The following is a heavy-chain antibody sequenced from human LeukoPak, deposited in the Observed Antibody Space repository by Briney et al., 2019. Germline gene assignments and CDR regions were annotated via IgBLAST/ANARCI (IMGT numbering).Heavy chain of an antibody. D-gene: IGHD6-13*01. J-gene: IGHJ4*02. V-gene: IGHV3-53*01. CDR1: GFTVSSNY. CDR3: ARDRSGGTGFDY. CDR2: LRSGGST. Sequence: GGSLRLSCAASGFTVSSNYMGWVRQAPGKGLEWVSGLRSGGSTYYADSVKGRFTISGDNSKNTLFIQMDSLRAEDTAMYYCARDRSGGTGFDYWGQGTQVTVSS.